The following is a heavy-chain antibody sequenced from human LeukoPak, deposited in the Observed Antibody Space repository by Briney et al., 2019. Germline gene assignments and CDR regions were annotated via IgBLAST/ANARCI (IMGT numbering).Heavy chain of an antibody. V-gene: IGHV1-69*04. J-gene: IGHJ6*02. Sequence: SVKVSCKASGGTFSSYAISWVRQAPGQGLEWMGRIIPILGIANYAQKFQGRVTITADKSTSTAYMELSSLRSEDTAVYYCAGDHYGDYPYYYYGMDVWGQGTTVTVSS. CDR2: IIPILGIA. CDR3: AGDHYGDYPYYYYGMDV. D-gene: IGHD4-17*01. CDR1: GGTFSSYA.